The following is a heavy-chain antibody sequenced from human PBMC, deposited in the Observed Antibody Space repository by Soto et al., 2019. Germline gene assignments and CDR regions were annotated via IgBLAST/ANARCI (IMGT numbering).Heavy chain of an antibody. V-gene: IGHV3-23*01. CDR1: GFTFSSFG. D-gene: IGHD2-2*03. CDR2: ISGSGDSS. CDR3: AKMGIGMFSHKHHFDH. J-gene: IGHJ4*02. Sequence: EVQLLDSGGDMAQPGGSLRLSCTASGFTFSSFGMAWVRQAPGKGLEWVSAISGSGDSSYYADSVKDRFTISRDNPTNTLYLQINNLRAEDTAVYYCAKMGIGMFSHKHHFDHWGQGTQVTVSS.